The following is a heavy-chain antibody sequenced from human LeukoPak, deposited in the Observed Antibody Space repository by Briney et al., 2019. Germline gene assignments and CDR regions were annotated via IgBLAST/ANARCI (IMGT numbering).Heavy chain of an antibody. CDR1: GYSFTSYH. V-gene: IGHV1-2*02. CDR3: ARGDYYDSSGYPRY. J-gene: IGHJ4*02. Sequence: ASVKVSCKASGYSFTSYHINWVRQAPGQGLEWMGWINANSGGTNYAQKFQGRVTMTRDTSISTAYMELSSLRSDDTAVYYCARGDYYDSSGYPRYWGQGTLVTVSS. D-gene: IGHD3-22*01. CDR2: INANSGGT.